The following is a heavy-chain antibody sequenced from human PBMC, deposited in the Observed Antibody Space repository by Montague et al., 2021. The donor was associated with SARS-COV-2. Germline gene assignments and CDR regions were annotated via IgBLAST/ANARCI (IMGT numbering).Heavy chain of an antibody. CDR3: ASSGITLTGLDAFDI. Sequence: CLIPGGTVSSKSVAWNWIRQSPSRGLEWLGRTYYRSKWDSDYAESVKRRLVITPDTSKNQVSLQLNSVIPEDTAVYFCASSGITLTGLDAFDIWGQGTMVTVSS. D-gene: IGHD3-9*01. J-gene: IGHJ3*02. V-gene: IGHV6-1*01. CDR1: GGTVSSKSVA. CDR2: TYYRSKWDS.